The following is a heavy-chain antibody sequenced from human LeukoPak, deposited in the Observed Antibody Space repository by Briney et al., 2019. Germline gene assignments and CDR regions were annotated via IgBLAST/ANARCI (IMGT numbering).Heavy chain of an antibody. V-gene: IGHV3-23*01. CDR2: ISDSGGST. D-gene: IGHD1-1*01. Sequence: PGGSLRLSCAASGFTFSSYSMNWVRQAPGKGLEWVSTISDSGGSTYYTDSVKGRFTISRDNSKNTLYLQMNSLRAEHMAVYYCAKQGRSYNWYDYYFGFWGQGTLVTVSS. J-gene: IGHJ4*02. CDR3: AKQGRSYNWYDYYFGF. CDR1: GFTFSSYS.